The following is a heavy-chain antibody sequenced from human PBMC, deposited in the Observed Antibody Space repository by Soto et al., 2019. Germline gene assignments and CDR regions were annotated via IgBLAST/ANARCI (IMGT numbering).Heavy chain of an antibody. CDR3: SREVVAPEGYYYGTDV. CDR2: ISYDGSQM. V-gene: IGHV3-30-3*01. J-gene: IGHJ6*02. Sequence: QVQVVESGGGVVQPGRSLRLSCAASGFTFNMYAMHWVRQAPGKGLEWLAVISYDGSQMYYADSVQGRFTISRDNSKNTLYLQMNSLRADDTAVYYCSREVVAPEGYYYGTDVWGQGTTVTVSS. CDR1: GFTFNMYA. D-gene: IGHD2-15*01.